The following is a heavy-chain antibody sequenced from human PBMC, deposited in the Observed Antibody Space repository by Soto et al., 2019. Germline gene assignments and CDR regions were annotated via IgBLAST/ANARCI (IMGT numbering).Heavy chain of an antibody. CDR3: AKYASSTWSLFDY. CDR2: ISGSGTST. V-gene: IGHV3-23*01. CDR1: GLTFDSFG. J-gene: IGHJ4*02. D-gene: IGHD6-13*01. Sequence: GGSLRLSCAASGLTFDSFGMTWVRQAPGKGLEWVSSISGSGTSTYYADSVKGRFTISRDNSKNTLYLQMNSLRAEDTALYYCAKYASSTWSLFDYWGQGTLVTVSS.